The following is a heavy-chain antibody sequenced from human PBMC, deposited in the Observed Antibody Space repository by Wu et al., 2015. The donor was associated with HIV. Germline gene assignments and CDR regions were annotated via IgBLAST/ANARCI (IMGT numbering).Heavy chain of an antibody. D-gene: IGHD3-10*01. Sequence: QVRLVQSGAEVKKPGASVRVSCKASGYTFTDYYMHWVRQAPGQGLEWMGWINPNSGATNYAKKFQGRVTLTRDTSISTAYLEVSRLRSDDTAVYYCASPLVRPWGQGTLVTVSS. CDR3: ASPLVRP. V-gene: IGHV1-2*02. CDR1: GYTFTDYY. CDR2: INPNSGAT. J-gene: IGHJ5*02.